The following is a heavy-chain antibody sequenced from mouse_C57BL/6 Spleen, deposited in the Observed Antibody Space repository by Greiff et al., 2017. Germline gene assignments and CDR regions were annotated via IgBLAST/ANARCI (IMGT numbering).Heavy chain of an antibody. CDR1: GFTFSSYA. Sequence: DVKLVESGEGLVKPGGSLKLSCAASGFTFSSYAMSWVRQTPEKRLEWVAYISSGGDYIYYADTVKGRFTISRDNARNTLYLQMSSLKSEDTAMYYCTRGADYYGSSPPFAYWGQGTLVTVSA. J-gene: IGHJ3*01. V-gene: IGHV5-9-1*02. CDR3: TRGADYYGSSPPFAY. CDR2: ISSGGDYI. D-gene: IGHD1-1*01.